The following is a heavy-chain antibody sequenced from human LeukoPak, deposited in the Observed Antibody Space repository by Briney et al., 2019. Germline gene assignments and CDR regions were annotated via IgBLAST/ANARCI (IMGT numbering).Heavy chain of an antibody. V-gene: IGHV3-7*01. J-gene: IGHJ3*02. CDR2: IRKDGSDI. CDR3: ASLSHGTRDAFDI. CDR1: GFTFSTYW. D-gene: IGHD1-7*01. Sequence: GGSLRLSCAASGFTFSTYWMSWVRQAPGKGLEWVANIRKDGSDIHYVDSVKGRFTISRDNAKNSLYLEMSSLRGEDTALYYCASLSHGTRDAFDIWGQGTMVTVSS.